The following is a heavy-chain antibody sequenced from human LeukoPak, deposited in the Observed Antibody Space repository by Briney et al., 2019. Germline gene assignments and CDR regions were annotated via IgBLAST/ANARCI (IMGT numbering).Heavy chain of an antibody. V-gene: IGHV5-51*01. CDR1: ENSFSTYW. J-gene: IGHJ6*02. Sequence: GESLKISCRGSENSFSTYWIAWVRQTLGKRLEWMGIIYPDDSDTRYSASFQGQVTISADKSITTAYLHWSSLKASDTAIYYCSRLFRSSAYSRMDVWGQGTTVTVSS. D-gene: IGHD3-22*01. CDR2: IYPDDSDT. CDR3: SRLFRSSAYSRMDV.